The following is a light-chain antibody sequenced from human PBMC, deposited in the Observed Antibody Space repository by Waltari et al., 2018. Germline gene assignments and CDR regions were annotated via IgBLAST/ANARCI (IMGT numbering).Light chain of an antibody. Sequence: YELTQPPPVSVSPGQTARIACSGDALPKQYAYWYQQKPGQPPAVLIYKDTVRSSGVPERFSGSSSGTTVTLTISGVQAEDEGDYYCQSADSSGSQGVFGGGTRLTVL. CDR1: ALPKQY. V-gene: IGLV3-25*03. J-gene: IGLJ2*01. CDR3: QSADSSGSQGV. CDR2: KDT.